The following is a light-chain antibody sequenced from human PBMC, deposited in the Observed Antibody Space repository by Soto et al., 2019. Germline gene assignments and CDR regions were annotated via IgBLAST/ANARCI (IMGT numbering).Light chain of an antibody. CDR1: QSLVHNDGNTY. Sequence: DLVMTQTPLSSPVTLGQAASISCRSSQSLVHNDGNTYLSWFQQRPGQPPRLLIYKVSDRFSGVQDRFSGSGAGTDFILTISRVEAEDVGVYYCMQATQSSWTFGQGTKVEI. CDR3: MQATQSSWT. CDR2: KVS. J-gene: IGKJ1*01. V-gene: IGKV2-24*01.